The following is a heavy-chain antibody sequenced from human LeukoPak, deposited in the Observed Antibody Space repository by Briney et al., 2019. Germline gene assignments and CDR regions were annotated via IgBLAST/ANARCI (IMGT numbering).Heavy chain of an antibody. D-gene: IGHD2-15*01. CDR1: GFTFSSYA. CDR2: ISGSGGST. J-gene: IGHJ4*02. Sequence: GGSLRLSCAASGFTFSSYAMSWVRQAPGKGLEWVSTISGSGGSTYYADSVKGRFTLSRDNSKNTLYLQMNSLRAEDTAVYYCAKGLRYCSGATCYKDNYWGQGTLVTVSS. CDR3: AKGLRYCSGATCYKDNY. V-gene: IGHV3-23*01.